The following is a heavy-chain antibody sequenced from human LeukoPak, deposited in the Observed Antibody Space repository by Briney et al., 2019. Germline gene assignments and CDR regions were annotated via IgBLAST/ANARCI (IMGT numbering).Heavy chain of an antibody. V-gene: IGHV1-18*03. D-gene: IGHD3-10*02. CDR3: ARDRFSVFVAGY. J-gene: IGHJ4*02. CDR1: GYTFTNYG. Sequence: ASVKVSCKASGYTFTNYGLSWVRQPPGQGLEWVGWISVYNGNINYEQELQGRVTMTTDTSTTTAYMGLRSRRADDMAVYYCARDRFSVFVAGYWGQGTLVTVSS. CDR2: ISVYNGNI.